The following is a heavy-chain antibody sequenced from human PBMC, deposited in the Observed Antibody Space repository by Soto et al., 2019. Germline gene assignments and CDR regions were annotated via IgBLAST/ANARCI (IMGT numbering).Heavy chain of an antibody. D-gene: IGHD3-22*01. V-gene: IGHV1-18*01. CDR2: ISAYNGNT. CDR1: GYTFTSYG. J-gene: IGHJ4*02. Sequence: SVKVSRKASGYTFTSYGISWVRQAPGQGLEWMGWISAYNGNTNYAQKLQGRVTMTTDTSTSTAYMELRSLRSDDTAVYYCARKDYYDSSGYRRDFDYWGQGTLVTVSS. CDR3: ARKDYYDSSGYRRDFDY.